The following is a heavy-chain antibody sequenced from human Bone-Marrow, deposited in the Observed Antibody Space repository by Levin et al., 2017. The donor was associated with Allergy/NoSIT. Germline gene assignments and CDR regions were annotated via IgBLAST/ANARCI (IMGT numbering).Heavy chain of an antibody. CDR1: GYTFTSYV. V-gene: IGHV1-18*01. CDR3: ARENSDTSGQRLHFDS. CDR2: SSAYNGRT. J-gene: IGHJ4*02. Sequence: ASVKVSCKASGYTFTSYVISWVRQVPGQGLEWMGWSSAYNGRTKYVQNFEDRVNMTTDRSTSTAYMELRSLGSGDTAVYYCARENSDTSGQRLHFDSWGQGTLVTVSS. D-gene: IGHD2-15*01.